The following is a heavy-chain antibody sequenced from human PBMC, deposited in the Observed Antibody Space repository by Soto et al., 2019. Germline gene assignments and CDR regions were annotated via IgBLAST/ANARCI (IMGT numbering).Heavy chain of an antibody. CDR2: IYTSGST. CDR1: GVSIRSYY. CDR3: ARVTSGSFYSDY. V-gene: IGHV4-4*07. D-gene: IGHD1-26*01. Sequence: NPSETLSLTCTVSGVSIRSYYWSWIRQPAGKGLEWIGQIYTSGSTNYIPSLKSRLTMSVDTSKNQFSLKLSSVTAADTAVYYCARVTSGSFYSDYWGQGILVTVSS. J-gene: IGHJ4*02.